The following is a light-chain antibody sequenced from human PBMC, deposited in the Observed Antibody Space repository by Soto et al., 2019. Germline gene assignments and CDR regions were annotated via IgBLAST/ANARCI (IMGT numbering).Light chain of an antibody. CDR3: QQRSKWPLT. Sequence: EIVLTQSPATLSLSPGERATLSCRASQSVSNYLGWYQQKPGQAPRLLIYDTSNRATGIPARFSGSGSGTDFTLTISSLEPEDFAVYYCQQRSKWPLTFGGGTKVDIK. CDR2: DTS. V-gene: IGKV3-11*01. CDR1: QSVSNY. J-gene: IGKJ4*01.